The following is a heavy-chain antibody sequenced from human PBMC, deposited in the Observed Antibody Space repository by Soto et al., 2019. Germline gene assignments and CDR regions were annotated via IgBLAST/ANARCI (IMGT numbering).Heavy chain of an antibody. D-gene: IGHD3-10*01. CDR3: ARSGWFGELLYYYYRMDV. Sequence: SETLSLTCTVSGGSISSYYWSWIRQPPGKGLEWIGYIYYSGSTNYNPSLKSRVTISVDTSKSQFSLKLSSVTAADTAVYYCARSGWFGELLYYYYRMDVWGQGTTVTVSS. J-gene: IGHJ6*02. CDR2: IYYSGST. CDR1: GGSISSYY. V-gene: IGHV4-59*01.